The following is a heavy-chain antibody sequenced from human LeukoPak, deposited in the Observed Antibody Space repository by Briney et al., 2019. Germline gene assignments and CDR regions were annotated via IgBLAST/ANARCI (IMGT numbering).Heavy chain of an antibody. V-gene: IGHV3-74*01. J-gene: IGHJ4*02. CDR3: VRYLWSTSA. CDR2: INIDGSNT. D-gene: IGHD2-21*01. CDR1: GFTFSRFW. Sequence: GGSLRLSCAASGFTFSRFWMHWVRQAPGKGLVWVSRINIDGSNTDYADSVKGRFTISRDNSKNTLYLQMNSLRAEDTAVYYCVRYLWSTSAWGQGTLVTVSS.